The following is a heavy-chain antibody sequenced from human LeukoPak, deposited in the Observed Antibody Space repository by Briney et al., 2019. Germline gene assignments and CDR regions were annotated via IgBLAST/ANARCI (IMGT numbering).Heavy chain of an antibody. J-gene: IGHJ5*02. CDR2: IYSGGST. CDR3: ARDDYYGSSDYRWFDP. CDR1: GFTISSNY. V-gene: IGHV3-66*01. D-gene: IGHD3-22*01. Sequence: KPGGSLRLSCAASGFTISSNYMSWVRQAPGKGLEWVSVIYSGGSTYYADSVKGRFTIFRDTSKNTLYLQMNSLRAEDTAVYYCARDDYYGSSDYRWFDPWGQGTLVTVSS.